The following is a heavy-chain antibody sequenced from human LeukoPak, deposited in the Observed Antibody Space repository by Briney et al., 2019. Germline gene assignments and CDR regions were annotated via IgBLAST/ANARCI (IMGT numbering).Heavy chain of an antibody. CDR2: IYYSGST. CDR1: GGSISSGSYY. D-gene: IGHD6-13*01. V-gene: IGHV4-61*01. Sequence: SQTLSLTCTVSGGSISSGSYYWSWIRQPPGKGLEWIGYIYYSGSTNYNPSLKSRVTISVDTSKNQFSLKLSSVTAADTAVYYCARRFVGYDSSWGASDIWGLGTMVTVSS. CDR3: ARRFVGYDSSWGASDI. J-gene: IGHJ3*02.